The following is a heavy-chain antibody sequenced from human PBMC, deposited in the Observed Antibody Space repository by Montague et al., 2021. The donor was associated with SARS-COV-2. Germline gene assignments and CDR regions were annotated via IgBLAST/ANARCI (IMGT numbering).Heavy chain of an antibody. D-gene: IGHD5-12*01. V-gene: IGHV3-30-3*01. J-gene: IGHJ3*02. CDR1: GFTFSSYG. CDR2: ISYDGGTK. CDR3: ARTLVATTPEGFDI. Sequence: SLRLSCAASGFTFSSYGLHWVRQAPGKGLEWVTFISYDGGTKFYADSVKGRFTVSRDNSKNTLFLEMNSLRGEDTAVYYCARTLVATTPEGFDIWGQGTMVTVSS.